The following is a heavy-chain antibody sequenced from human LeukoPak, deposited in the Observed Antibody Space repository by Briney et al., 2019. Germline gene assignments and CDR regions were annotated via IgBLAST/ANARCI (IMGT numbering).Heavy chain of an antibody. CDR3: ARERVGYDYVWGSYRYPLRALDY. CDR1: GGTFSSYA. CDR2: IIPIFSTA. J-gene: IGHJ4*02. D-gene: IGHD3-16*02. V-gene: IGHV1-69*13. Sequence: SVKVSCKASGGTFSSYAISWVRQAPGQGLEWMGGIIPIFSTASYAQKFQGRVTITADESTSTAYMELRSLRSDDTAVYYCARERVGYDYVWGSYRYPLRALDYWGQGTLVTVSS.